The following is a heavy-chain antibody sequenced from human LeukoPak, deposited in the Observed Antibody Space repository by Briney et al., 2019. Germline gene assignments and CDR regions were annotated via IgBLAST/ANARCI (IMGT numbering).Heavy chain of an antibody. J-gene: IGHJ3*02. CDR3: AKDLGRWELPADAFDI. V-gene: IGHV3-20*04. D-gene: IGHD1-26*01. CDR2: INWNGGTI. Sequence: PGGSLRLSCAASGFTFDDDDINWVRQSPGKGLEWCSHINWNGGTIGYADSVKGRFTISRDNAKNSVSLQMTSLRAEDTAVYYCAKDLGRWELPADAFDIWGQGTMVTVSS. CDR1: GFTFDDDD.